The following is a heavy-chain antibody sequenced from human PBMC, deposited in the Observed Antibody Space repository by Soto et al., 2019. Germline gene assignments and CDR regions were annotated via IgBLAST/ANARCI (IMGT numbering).Heavy chain of an antibody. CDR1: GFTFDDYA. V-gene: IGHV3-9*01. CDR3: AKGPYSSGWYGAFDI. D-gene: IGHD6-19*01. J-gene: IGHJ3*02. Sequence: PGGSLRLSCAASGFTFDDYAMHWVRQAPGKGLEWVSGISWNSGSIGYADSVKGRFTISRDNAKNSLYLQMNSLRAEDTALYYCAKGPYSSGWYGAFDIWGQGTMVTVS. CDR2: ISWNSGSI.